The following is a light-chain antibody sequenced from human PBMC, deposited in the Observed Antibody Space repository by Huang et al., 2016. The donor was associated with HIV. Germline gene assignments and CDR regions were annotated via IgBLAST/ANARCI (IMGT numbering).Light chain of an antibody. J-gene: IGKJ2*01. V-gene: IGKV4-1*01. CDR1: QSLLYSSNNKNY. CDR2: VES. CDR3: QQYYNTHLT. Sequence: DIVMTQSPDSLAVSLGERATINCKSSQSLLYSSNNKNYLVWDQQKPRQPPKHLIYVESTRDSGVPDRFTGSGSGKVFTLNISSMEAEDEAIYDCQQYYNTHLTFGQGAKLVSK.